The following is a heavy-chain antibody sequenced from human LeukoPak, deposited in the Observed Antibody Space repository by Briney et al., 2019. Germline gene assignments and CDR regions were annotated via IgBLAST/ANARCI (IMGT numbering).Heavy chain of an antibody. V-gene: IGHV3-48*01. CDR3: ARDLGDIVATNNYFDY. D-gene: IGHD5-12*01. CDR1: GFTFSSYE. Sequence: GGSLRLSCAASGFTFSSYEMNWVRQAPGKGLEWVSYISSSSSTLYYADSVKGRFTISRDNPKNTLYLQMNSLRAEDTAVYYCARDLGDIVATNNYFDYWGQGTLVTVSS. J-gene: IGHJ4*02. CDR2: ISSSSSTL.